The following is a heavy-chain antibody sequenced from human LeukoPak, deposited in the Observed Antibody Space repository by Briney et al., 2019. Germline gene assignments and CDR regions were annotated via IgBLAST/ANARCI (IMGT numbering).Heavy chain of an antibody. D-gene: IGHD6-13*01. CDR1: GNSISSYY. Sequence: SETLSLTCSVSGNSISSYYWSWIRQPPRKGLEWIGYIYYSGGTDYNPSLKSRVTISVDTSKNQFSLKLRSVTAADTAVYYCARHVTMSWPYDASDIWGQGTMVTVSP. CDR3: ARHVTMSWPYDASDI. CDR2: IYYSGGT. V-gene: IGHV4-59*08. J-gene: IGHJ3*02.